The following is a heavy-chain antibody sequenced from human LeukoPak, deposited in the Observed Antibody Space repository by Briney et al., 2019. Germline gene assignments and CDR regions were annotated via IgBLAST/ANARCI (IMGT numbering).Heavy chain of an antibody. CDR1: GFTFGDYA. D-gene: IGHD3-9*01. CDR3: TRGGGAHYDILTGLDY. J-gene: IGHJ4*02. Sequence: GGSLRLSCTASGFTFGDYAMSWFRQAPGKGLEWVGFIRSKAYGGTTEYAASVKGRFTISRDDSKSIAYLQMNSLKTEDTAVYYCTRGGGAHYDILTGLDYWGQGTLVTVSS. CDR2: IRSKAYGGTT. V-gene: IGHV3-49*03.